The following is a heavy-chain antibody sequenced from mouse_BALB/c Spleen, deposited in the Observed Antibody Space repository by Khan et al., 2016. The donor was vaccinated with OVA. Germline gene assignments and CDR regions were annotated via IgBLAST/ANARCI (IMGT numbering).Heavy chain of an antibody. CDR3: ARAGYSPWFAY. D-gene: IGHD2-3*01. CDR2: IDPENGNT. J-gene: IGHJ3*01. CDR1: GFNIKDYY. Sequence: VQLQQSGAELVRPGALVKLSCKASGFNIKDYYIHWVKQRPEQDLEWIGWIDPENGNTIYDPKFQGKANITADTSSNTAYLHFSSLTSEDTAVYYCARAGYSPWFAYWGQGTLVTVSA. V-gene: IGHV14-1*02.